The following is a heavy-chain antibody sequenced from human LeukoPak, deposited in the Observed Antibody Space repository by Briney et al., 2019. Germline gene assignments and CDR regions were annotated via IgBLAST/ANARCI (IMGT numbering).Heavy chain of an antibody. D-gene: IGHD5-24*01. J-gene: IGHJ4*02. CDR1: GGSFSGFF. V-gene: IGHV4-34*01. Sequence: SETLSLTCAVQGGSFSGFFWTWMRQPPGKGPEWIGEINQSRGTNYNPSLKSRATVSKDPSKNQFSLKLSSVTAADAAVYYCVRGLGEGYPDYWGQGTQVTVSS. CDR2: INQSRGT. CDR3: VRGLGEGYPDY.